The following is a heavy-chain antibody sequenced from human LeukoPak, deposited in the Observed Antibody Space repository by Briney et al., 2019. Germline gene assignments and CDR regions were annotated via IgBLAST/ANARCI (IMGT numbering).Heavy chain of an antibody. V-gene: IGHV4-59*12. Sequence: SETLSLTCTVSGGSISSYYWSWVRQPPGKGLEWIGYIYYSGSTNYNPSLKSRVTISVDTSKNQFSLKLSSVTAADTAVYYCARDGGYGDSADAFDIWGQGTMVTVSS. CDR2: IYYSGST. CDR1: GGSISSYY. D-gene: IGHD4-17*01. J-gene: IGHJ3*02. CDR3: ARDGGYGDSADAFDI.